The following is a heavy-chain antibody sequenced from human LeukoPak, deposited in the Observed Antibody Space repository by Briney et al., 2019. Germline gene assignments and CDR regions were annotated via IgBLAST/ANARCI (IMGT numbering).Heavy chain of an antibody. J-gene: IGHJ4*02. CDR1: GGSISSSSYY. V-gene: IGHV4-39*01. CDR2: IYYSGST. D-gene: IGHD3-22*01. CDR3: ARLSPRLAFDY. Sequence: SETLSLTCTVSGGSISSSSYYWGWIRQPPGKGLGWIGSIYYSGSTYYNPSLNSRVTISVDTSKNQFSLKLSSVTAADTAVYYCARLSPRLAFDYWGQGTLVTVSS.